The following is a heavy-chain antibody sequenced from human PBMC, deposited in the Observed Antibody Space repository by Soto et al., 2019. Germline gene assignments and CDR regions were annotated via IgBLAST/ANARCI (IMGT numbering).Heavy chain of an antibody. J-gene: IGHJ4*02. Sequence: QVQLVESGGGAVQPGRSLRLSCAASGFTFSSYGMHWVRQAPGKGLEWVAVISYDGSNKYYADSVKGRFTISRDNSKNTLYLQINRLRAEDTAVYYCAKDGQGMSSSWLPFDYWGEGTLVTVSS. CDR2: ISYDGSNK. V-gene: IGHV3-30*18. CDR3: AKDGQGMSSSWLPFDY. D-gene: IGHD6-13*01. CDR1: GFTFSSYG.